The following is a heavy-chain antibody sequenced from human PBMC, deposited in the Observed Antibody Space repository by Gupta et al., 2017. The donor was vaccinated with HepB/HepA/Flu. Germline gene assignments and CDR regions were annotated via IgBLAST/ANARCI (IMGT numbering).Heavy chain of an antibody. CDR1: GFPFSALP. CDR3: AKDRSYCSGGSCYFDA. D-gene: IGHD2-15*01. V-gene: IGHV3-23*01. CDR2: ISYSGEEI. Sequence: EVQLLASGGGLVQPGGSLVPPCTASGFPFSALPLPWFRRAPGEGLEWVSGISYSGEEIYYADSVKGRFTISRDNSKTTLHLQMDSLRVEDTAIYYCAKDRSYCSGGSCYFDAWGQGTLVTVSS. J-gene: IGHJ4*02.